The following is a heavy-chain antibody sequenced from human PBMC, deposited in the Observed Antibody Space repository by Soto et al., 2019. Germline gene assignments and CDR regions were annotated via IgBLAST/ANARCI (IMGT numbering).Heavy chain of an antibody. Sequence: EVQLLESGGGLVQRGGSLRLSCAASGFTFSSYAMTWVRQAPGKGLEWVSTFSGGNTYYADSVKGRFTISRDNSKNTLYLQMTSLSAEDTAVYYCAKGPHSSGWHYFDYWGQGSLVTVSS. J-gene: IGHJ4*02. CDR1: GFTFSSYA. CDR3: AKGPHSSGWHYFDY. D-gene: IGHD6-19*01. V-gene: IGHV3-23*01. CDR2: TFSGGNT.